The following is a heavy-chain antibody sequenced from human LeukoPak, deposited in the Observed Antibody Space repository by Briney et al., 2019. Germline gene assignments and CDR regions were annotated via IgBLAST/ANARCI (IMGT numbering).Heavy chain of an antibody. CDR3: AREGYYYYYMDV. J-gene: IGHJ6*03. V-gene: IGHV3-48*03. CDR2: ISSSGSTI. CDR1: GFTFSSYE. Sequence: GGSLRLSCAASGFTFSSYEMNWVRQAPGKGLEWVSYISSSGSTIYYADSVKGRFTISRDNAKNSLYLQMNSLRAEDTAVYYCAREGYYYYYMDVWGKGTTVTVPS.